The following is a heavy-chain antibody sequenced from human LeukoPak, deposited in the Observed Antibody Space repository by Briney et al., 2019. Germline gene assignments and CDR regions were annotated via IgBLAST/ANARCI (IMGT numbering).Heavy chain of an antibody. Sequence: SETLSLTCAVSSGSISSYYWSWIRQPAAKGLEWIGRIYTSGSTNYNPSLKSRVTMSVDTSKNQFSLKLSSVTAADTAVYYCATGIAAAQGYYGMDVWGQGTTVTVSS. J-gene: IGHJ6*02. V-gene: IGHV4-4*07. CDR3: ATGIAAAQGYYGMDV. CDR1: SGSISSYY. D-gene: IGHD6-13*01. CDR2: IYTSGST.